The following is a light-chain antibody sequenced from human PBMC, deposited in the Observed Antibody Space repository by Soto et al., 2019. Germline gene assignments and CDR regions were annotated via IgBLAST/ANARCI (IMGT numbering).Light chain of an antibody. CDR2: AAS. CDR1: QGISSY. CDR3: QQYYSYPT. J-gene: IGKJ3*01. Sequence: AIRMTQSPSSFSASTGDRVTITCRASQGISSYLAWYQQKPGKAPKLLLYAASTLQSGVPSRFSGSGSGTDFTLTISCLQAEDFATYYCQQYYSYPTFGPGTKVDIK. V-gene: IGKV1-8*01.